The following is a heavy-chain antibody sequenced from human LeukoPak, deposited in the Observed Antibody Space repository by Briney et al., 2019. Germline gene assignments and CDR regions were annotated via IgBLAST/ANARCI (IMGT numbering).Heavy chain of an antibody. CDR3: AKEGRYSRPFDP. CDR2: TSGSGGST. D-gene: IGHD6-13*01. V-gene: IGHV3-23*01. Sequence: GGSLRLSCAASGFTFSHYAVSWVRQAPGKGLEWVSATSGSGGSTYYADSVKGRFTISRDNSKNALYLQMNSLRAEDTAVYYCAKEGRYSRPFDPWGQGTLVTVSS. CDR1: GFTFSHYA. J-gene: IGHJ5*02.